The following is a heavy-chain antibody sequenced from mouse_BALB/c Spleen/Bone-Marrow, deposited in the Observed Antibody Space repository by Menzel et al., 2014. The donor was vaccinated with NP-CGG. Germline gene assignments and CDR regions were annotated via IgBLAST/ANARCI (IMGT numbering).Heavy chain of an antibody. V-gene: IGHV1S81*02. CDR3: TRSNGNWFAY. J-gene: IGHJ3*01. CDR2: IHPSNGGT. Sequence: QVQLQQSGAELVKPGASVKLSCKASGYTFTSYYMYWVKQRPGQGLEWIGEIHPSNGGTNFNEKFKSKATLTVDKSSSTAYMQLSSLTSEDSAVYYCTRSNGNWFAYWGQGTLVTVSA. D-gene: IGHD2-1*01. CDR1: GYTFTSYY.